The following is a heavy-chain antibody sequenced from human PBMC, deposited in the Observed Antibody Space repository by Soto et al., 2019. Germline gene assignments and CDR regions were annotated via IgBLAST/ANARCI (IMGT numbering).Heavy chain of an antibody. D-gene: IGHD3-10*01. CDR1: GFSLNTRDLG. V-gene: IGHV2-5*02. CDR3: AQKGRGYFDY. J-gene: IGHJ4*02. CDR2: IYWDDSK. Sequence: QITLKESGPTLVKPTETLTLTCTFSGFSLNTRDLGVGWIRQPPGKALEWLAIIYWDDSKNYSPSLKSRLTITKDTSKNQVVLIVTDMDPVDTATYYCAQKGRGYFDYWGQGTLVTVSS.